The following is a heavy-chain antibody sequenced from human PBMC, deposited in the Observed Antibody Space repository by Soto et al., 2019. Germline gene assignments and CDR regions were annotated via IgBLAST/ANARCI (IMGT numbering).Heavy chain of an antibody. CDR1: GYTFTSYG. D-gene: IGHD6-19*01. Sequence: QVQLVQSGVEVKKPGASVKVSCEASGYTFTSYGIGWVRQAPGQGLEWMGWITVNSGNTNYPQKLQGRVTMTTDTSTSTAYMELRSLTSDDTAVYYCGRGLGGGWYYFDYWGQGTLVTVSS. CDR3: GRGLGGGWYYFDY. V-gene: IGHV1-18*01. CDR2: ITVNSGNT. J-gene: IGHJ4*02.